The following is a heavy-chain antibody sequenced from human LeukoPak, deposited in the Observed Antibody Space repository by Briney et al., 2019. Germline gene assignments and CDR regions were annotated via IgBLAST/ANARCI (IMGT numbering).Heavy chain of an antibody. J-gene: IGHJ4*02. CDR1: GFTFSNAW. D-gene: IGHD3-3*01. Sequence: PGGSLRLSCAASGFTFSNAWMSWVRQAPGKGREWVGRIKSKTDGGTTDYAAPVKGGFTISRDDSKNTLYLQMNSLSAEDTAVYYCARDAGRGVTTPFDYWGQGTLVTVSS. CDR2: IKSKTDGGTT. CDR3: ARDAGRGVTTPFDY. V-gene: IGHV3-15*01.